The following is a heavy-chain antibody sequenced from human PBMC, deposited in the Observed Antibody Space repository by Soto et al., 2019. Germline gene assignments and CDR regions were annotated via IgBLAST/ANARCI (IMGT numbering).Heavy chain of an antibody. CDR2: ISGNSNSI. Sequence: PGGSLRLSCAASGFTFDDYAMHWVRQAPGKGLEWVSAISGNSNSIGYADSVKGRFTISRDNAKNSLYLQMNSLRAEDTAVYYCARDQYSSSSEEYYYYYYGMDVWGQGTKGTVS. V-gene: IGHV3-9*01. CDR1: GFTFDDYA. D-gene: IGHD6-6*01. CDR3: ARDQYSSSSEEYYYYYYGMDV. J-gene: IGHJ6*02.